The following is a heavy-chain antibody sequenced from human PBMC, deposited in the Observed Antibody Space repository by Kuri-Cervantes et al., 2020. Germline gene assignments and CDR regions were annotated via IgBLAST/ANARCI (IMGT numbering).Heavy chain of an antibody. CDR3: ARGRGAAIDY. CDR2: ISGSGGST. V-gene: IGHV3-23*01. J-gene: IGHJ4*02. D-gene: IGHD2-15*01. Sequence: GGSLRLSCAASGFTFSSYAMSWVRQAPGKGLEWVSAISGSGGSTYYADSVKGRFTISRDNAKNSLYLQMNSLRAEDTAVYYCARGRGAAIDYWGQGTLVTVSS. CDR1: GFTFSSYA.